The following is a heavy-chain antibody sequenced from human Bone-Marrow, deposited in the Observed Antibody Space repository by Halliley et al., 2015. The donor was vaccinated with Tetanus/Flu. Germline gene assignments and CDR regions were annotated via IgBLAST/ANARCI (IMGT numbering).Heavy chain of an antibody. CDR3: TRDIKDYPNWYFLAY. J-gene: IGHJ4*02. D-gene: IGHD1-7*01. CDR1: GFSFDAYA. CDR2: ISWTGGSI. Sequence: SLRLSCAASGFSFDAYAMHWVRQAPGKGLGWVSGISWTGGSIGYADSVQGRFTISRDNAKSLLFLEMRSLRPEDTALYFCTRDIKDYPNWYFLAYWGQGTLVTVSS. V-gene: IGHV3-9*01.